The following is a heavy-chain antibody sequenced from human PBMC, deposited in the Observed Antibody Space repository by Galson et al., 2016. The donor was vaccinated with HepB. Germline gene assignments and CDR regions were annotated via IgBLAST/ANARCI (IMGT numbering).Heavy chain of an antibody. CDR2: ISAYGGYT. CDR3: ARDIGVRHNVVATYGMDV. J-gene: IGHJ6*02. V-gene: IGHV1-18*04. CDR1: GYTFTSYG. Sequence: SVKVSCKASGYTFTSYGINWVRQAPGQGLEWMGWISAYGGYTYYAQKFQGRLTMTTDTSTTTAYMELRSLRSDDTAVDYCARDIGVRHNVVATYGMDVWGQGTTVTVSS. D-gene: IGHD2-21*02.